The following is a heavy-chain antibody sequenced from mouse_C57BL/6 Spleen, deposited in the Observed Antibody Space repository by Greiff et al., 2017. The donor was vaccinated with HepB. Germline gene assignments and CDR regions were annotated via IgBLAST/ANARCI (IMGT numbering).Heavy chain of an antibody. CDR3: AKEGDSNYFDY. V-gene: IGHV1-19*01. CDR1: GYTFTDYY. J-gene: IGHJ2*01. CDR2: INPYNGGT. Sequence: VQLKESGPVLVKPGASVKMSCKASGYTFTDYYMNWVKQSHGKSLEWIGVINPYNGGTSYNQKFKGKATLTVDKSSSTAYMELNSLTSEDSAVYYCAKEGDSNYFDYWGQGTTLTVSS. D-gene: IGHD2-5*01.